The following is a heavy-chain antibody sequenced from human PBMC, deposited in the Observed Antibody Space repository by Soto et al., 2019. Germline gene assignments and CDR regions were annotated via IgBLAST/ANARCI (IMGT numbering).Heavy chain of an antibody. CDR3: ANRKYYASGSYYYYYFDF. V-gene: IGHV3-23*01. Sequence: GSLILSCGASGLTFSNYAMSWVRQAPGKGLEWVSGISGSGGSTYYAESVKGRFTISRDNSKNTLYLQMNSLRAEDTAVYYCANRKYYASGSYYYYYFDFWGQGALVTVSS. J-gene: IGHJ4*02. D-gene: IGHD3-10*01. CDR2: ISGSGGST. CDR1: GLTFSNYA.